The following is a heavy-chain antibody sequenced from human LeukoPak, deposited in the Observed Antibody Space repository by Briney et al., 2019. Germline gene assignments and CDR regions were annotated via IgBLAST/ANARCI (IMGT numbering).Heavy chain of an antibody. CDR1: GYTFTSYD. D-gene: IGHD6-13*01. V-gene: IGHV1-8*01. Sequence: ASVKVSCKASGYTFTSYDINWVRQATGQGLEWIGWMNPNSGNTGYAQKFQGRVTMTRNTSISTAYMELSSLRSEDTAVYYCARGKAAAGTGYYYMDVWGKGTTVTVSS. J-gene: IGHJ6*03. CDR3: ARGKAAAGTGYYYMDV. CDR2: MNPNSGNT.